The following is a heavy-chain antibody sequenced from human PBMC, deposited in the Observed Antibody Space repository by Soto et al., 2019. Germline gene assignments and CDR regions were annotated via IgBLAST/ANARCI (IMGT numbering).Heavy chain of an antibody. J-gene: IGHJ4*02. D-gene: IGHD3-10*01. CDR3: ASRIRGVGGYFDY. V-gene: IGHV3-11*01. Sequence: ESGGGLVKPGGSLRLACAASGFSFSDYYMSWIRQAPGKGLEWVSYISSSGSTTYHADSVKGRFTISRDNAKNSLYLQMNSLRAEDTAVYYCASRIRGVGGYFDYWGQGTLVTVSS. CDR2: ISSSGSTT. CDR1: GFSFSDYY.